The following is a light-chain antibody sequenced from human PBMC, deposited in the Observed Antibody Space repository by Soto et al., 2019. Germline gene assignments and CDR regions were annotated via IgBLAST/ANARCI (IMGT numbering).Light chain of an antibody. CDR3: QQYHNLWT. CDR2: ATS. CDR1: QTVNSDY. V-gene: IGKV3-20*01. Sequence: EIVLTQSPGTLSLSPGETATLSCRASQTVNSDYLAWFQQRPGQAPRLLIFATSRRATDIPDRFSGSGSGTDFTLAIRRLEPEDFALYYCQQYHNLWTFGQGTEVEIK. J-gene: IGKJ1*01.